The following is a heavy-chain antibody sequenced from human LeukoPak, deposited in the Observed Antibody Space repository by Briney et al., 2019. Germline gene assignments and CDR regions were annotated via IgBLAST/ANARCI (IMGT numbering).Heavy chain of an antibody. Sequence: SQTLSLTCAISGDSVSDNGAAWNWIRQSPTRGFEWLGRTYYRSKWSYDYTESVKGRISINPDISKNQFSLQLNSVTPEDTATYYCAREPRDGYLVFDVWGQGILVTVSS. CDR2: TYYRSKWSY. D-gene: IGHD5-24*01. CDR1: GDSVSDNGAA. CDR3: AREPRDGYLVFDV. V-gene: IGHV6-1*01. J-gene: IGHJ4*02.